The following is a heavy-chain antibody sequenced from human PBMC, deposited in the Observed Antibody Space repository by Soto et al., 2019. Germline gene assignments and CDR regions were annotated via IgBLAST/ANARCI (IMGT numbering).Heavy chain of an antibody. CDR2: ISYDGSNK. CDR3: AKAARWGDSNGQDFDY. J-gene: IGHJ4*02. D-gene: IGHD2-21*02. Sequence: QVQLVESGGGVVQPGRSLRLSCAASGFTFSSYGMHWVRQAPGKGLEWVAVISYDGSNKYYADSVKGRFTISRDNSKNTLYLQMKSLSAEDTAVYYCAKAARWGDSNGQDFDYWGQGTLVTVSS. CDR1: GFTFSSYG. V-gene: IGHV3-30*18.